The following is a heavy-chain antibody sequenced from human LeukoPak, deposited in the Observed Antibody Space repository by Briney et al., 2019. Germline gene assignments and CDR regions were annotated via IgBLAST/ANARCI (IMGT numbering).Heavy chain of an antibody. Sequence: SETLSLTCAVSGYSISSGYDWGWIRQPAGKGLEWIGRIYTNGSTNYNPSLKSRVAMSVDTSKNQFSLRLSSVTAADTAVYYCAKHYYDSSGYRLDAFDIWGQGTMVTVSS. CDR2: IYTNGST. J-gene: IGHJ3*02. CDR3: AKHYYDSSGYRLDAFDI. CDR1: GYSISSGYD. V-gene: IGHV4-4*07. D-gene: IGHD3-22*01.